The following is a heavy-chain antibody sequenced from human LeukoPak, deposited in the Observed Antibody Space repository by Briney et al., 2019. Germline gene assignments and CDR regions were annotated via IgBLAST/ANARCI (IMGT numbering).Heavy chain of an antibody. CDR1: GGSFSDYY. D-gene: IGHD6-19*01. V-gene: IGHV4-34*01. CDR2: INHSGST. Sequence: SETLSLTCAVYGGSFSDYYWTWLRQPPGKGLEWIGEINHSGSTNYNLSLKSRVTISVDTSKNQFSLKLNSVTAADTAVYYCARGAWAAVAVYFDYWGQGTLVTVSS. CDR3: ARGAWAAVAVYFDY. J-gene: IGHJ4*02.